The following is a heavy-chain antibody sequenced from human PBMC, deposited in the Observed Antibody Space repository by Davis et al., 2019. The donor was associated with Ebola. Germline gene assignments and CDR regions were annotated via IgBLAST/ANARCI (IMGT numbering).Heavy chain of an antibody. J-gene: IGHJ4*02. Sequence: AASVKVSCKASGGTFSSYAISWVRQAPGQGLEWMGWISAYNGNTNYAQKLQGRVTMTTDTSTSTAYMELRSLRSDDTAVYYCARRNSGYDHYDYWGQGTLVTVSS. CDR1: GGTFSSYA. V-gene: IGHV1-18*01. CDR3: ARRNSGYDHYDY. CDR2: ISAYNGNT. D-gene: IGHD5-12*01.